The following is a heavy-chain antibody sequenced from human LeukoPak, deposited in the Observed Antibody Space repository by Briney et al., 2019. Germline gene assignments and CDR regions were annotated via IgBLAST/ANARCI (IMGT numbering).Heavy chain of an antibody. D-gene: IGHD6-13*01. CDR1: GGSVSSGSYY. V-gene: IGHV4-61*01. J-gene: IGHJ4*02. CDR3: ARSSRWGYFDY. CDR2: IYYSGST. Sequence: SETLSLTCTVSGGSVSSGSYYWSWIRQPPGTGLEWIGYIYYSGSTSYNPSLKSRVTISVDTSKNQFSLKLSSVTAADTAVYYCARSSRWGYFDYWGQGTLVTVSS.